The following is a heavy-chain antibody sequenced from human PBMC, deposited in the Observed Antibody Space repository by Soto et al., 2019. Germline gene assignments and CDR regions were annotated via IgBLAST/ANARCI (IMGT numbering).Heavy chain of an antibody. CDR3: AKEGKEAAFDL. CDR2: INNGGDT. Sequence: GGSLRLSCAASGFTFSNYAMSWVRQAPGKGLEWVSAINNGGDTYYADSVKGRFTISRDNSKNTLSLQMTSLRAEDTAVYYCAKEGKEAAFDLWGQGTMVTVSS. V-gene: IGHV3-23*01. CDR1: GFTFSNYA. J-gene: IGHJ3*01.